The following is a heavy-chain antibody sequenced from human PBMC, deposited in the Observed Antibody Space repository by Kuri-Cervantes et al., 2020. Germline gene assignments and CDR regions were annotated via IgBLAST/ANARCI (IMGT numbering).Heavy chain of an antibody. CDR1: GFTFSSYA. J-gene: IGHJ5*02. Sequence: GESLKISCAASGFTFSSYAMHWVRQAPGKGLEWVAVISYDGSNKYYADSVKGRFTISRDNSKNTLYLQMNSLRAEDTAVYYCAKDWKNFTIFGVVIRYPGWFDPWGQGTLVTVSS. D-gene: IGHD3-3*01. CDR3: AKDWKNFTIFGVVIRYPGWFDP. V-gene: IGHV3-30-3*01. CDR2: ISYDGSNK.